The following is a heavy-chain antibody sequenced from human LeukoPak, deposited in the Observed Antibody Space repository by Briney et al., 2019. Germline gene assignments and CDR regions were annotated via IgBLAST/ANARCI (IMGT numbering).Heavy chain of an antibody. J-gene: IGHJ4*02. CDR2: IDANTGNP. Sequence: ASVEVSCKASGYTFTRSSMNWVRQAPGQGLEWMGWIDANTGNPTYVQGFTGRFVFSLDTSVSTAYLQTSSLKAEDTAVYYCSKDTWDYWGQGTLVTVSS. V-gene: IGHV7-4-1*02. CDR3: SKDTWDY. CDR1: GYTFTRSS.